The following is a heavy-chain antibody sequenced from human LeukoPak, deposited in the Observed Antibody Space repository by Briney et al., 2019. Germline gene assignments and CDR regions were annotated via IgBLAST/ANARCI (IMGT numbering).Heavy chain of an antibody. J-gene: IGHJ4*02. Sequence: SETLSLTCAVYGGSFSGYYWSWIRQPPGKGLEWIGEINHSGSTNYNPSLKSRVTISVDTSKNQFSLKLSAVTAAETAVYYCARGSSRWLQYRAFDYWGQGTLVTVSS. CDR2: INHSGST. CDR1: GGSFSGYY. V-gene: IGHV4-34*01. CDR3: ARGSSRWLQYRAFDY. D-gene: IGHD5-24*01.